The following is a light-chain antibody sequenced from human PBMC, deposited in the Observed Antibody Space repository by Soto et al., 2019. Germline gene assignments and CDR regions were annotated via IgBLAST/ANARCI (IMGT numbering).Light chain of an antibody. CDR3: QAWDISTVV. CDR1: KLGDKY. Sequence: SYELTQPPSVSVSPGQTASITCSGDKLGDKYACWYQQKPGQSPVVVIYQDNKRPSGIPERFSGSNSGNTATLTISGTQAMDEADYYCQAWDISTVVFGGGTKLTVL. V-gene: IGLV3-1*01. J-gene: IGLJ2*01. CDR2: QDN.